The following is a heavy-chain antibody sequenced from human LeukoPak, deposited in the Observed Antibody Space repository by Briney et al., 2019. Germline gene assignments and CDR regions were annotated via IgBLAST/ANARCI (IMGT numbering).Heavy chain of an antibody. CDR3: ARARHIAAAGNYGMDV. CDR1: GFTFSSYS. J-gene: IGHJ6*02. Sequence: GGSLRLSCAASGFTFSSYSMNWVRQAPGRGLEWVSYISSSSSTIYYADSVKGRFTISRDNAKNSLYLQMNSLRAEDTAVYYCARARHIAAAGNYGMDVWGQGTTVTVSS. V-gene: IGHV3-48*04. D-gene: IGHD6-13*01. CDR2: ISSSSSTI.